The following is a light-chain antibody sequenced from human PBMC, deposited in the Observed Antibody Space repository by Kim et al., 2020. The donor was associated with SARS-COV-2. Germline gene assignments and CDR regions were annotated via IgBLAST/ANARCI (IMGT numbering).Light chain of an antibody. CDR1: TSDIGGYNY. Sequence: QSALTQPASVSGSPGQSITISCTGTTSDIGGYNYVSWYQQYPGKAPKLIIYDVFKRRSGVSNRFSASKSGNTASLTISGLQAEDEADYSCSSYSITSTLVFGGGTQLTVL. J-gene: IGLJ2*01. CDR2: DVF. CDR3: SSYSITSTLV. V-gene: IGLV2-14*03.